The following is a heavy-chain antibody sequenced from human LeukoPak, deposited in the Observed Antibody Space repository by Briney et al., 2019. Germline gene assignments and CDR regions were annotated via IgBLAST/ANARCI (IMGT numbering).Heavy chain of an antibody. CDR1: GGSISSSSYY. V-gene: IGHV4-39*01. D-gene: IGHD2-21*01. CDR3: ARHSTVVGMGWFDP. CDR2: FRYSGNT. J-gene: IGHJ5*02. Sequence: SETLSFTCTVSGGSISSSSYYWGWIRQTPGKGLEWIESFRYSGNTYYNPSLKSRVTISVDTSKNQFSLKLSSVTAADTAVYYCARHSTVVGMGWFDPWGQGTLVTVSS.